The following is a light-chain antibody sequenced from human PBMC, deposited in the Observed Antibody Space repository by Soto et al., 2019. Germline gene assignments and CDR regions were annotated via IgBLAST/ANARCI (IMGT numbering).Light chain of an antibody. J-gene: IGLJ1*01. CDR2: DVN. V-gene: IGLV2-11*01. Sequence: QSALTQPRSVSGSPGQSVTISCTGTSSDVGGYNYVSWYQQHPGKAPKLMIYDVNQRPSGVPDRFSGSKSGNTASLTISGLQAEDEAEGDYYCCSYAGSYSDVFGTGTKLTVL. CDR3: CSYAGSYSDV. CDR1: SSDVGGYNY.